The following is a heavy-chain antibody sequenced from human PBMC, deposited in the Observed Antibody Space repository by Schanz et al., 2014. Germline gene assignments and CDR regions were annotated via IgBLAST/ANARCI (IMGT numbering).Heavy chain of an antibody. CDR1: GGTFSSDT. J-gene: IGHJ6*02. Sequence: QVHLVQSGAEVKKPGSSVKVSCKASGGTFSSDTFSWVRQAPGQGLEWMGRIIPILGIATYAQKFQGRLTITADKATSTASMELSSLRSEDTAVYYCARGPSQGYSYGHNIGAYYYGMDVWGQGTTVTVSS. V-gene: IGHV1-69*02. CDR2: IIPILGIA. D-gene: IGHD5-18*01. CDR3: ARGPSQGYSYGHNIGAYYYGMDV.